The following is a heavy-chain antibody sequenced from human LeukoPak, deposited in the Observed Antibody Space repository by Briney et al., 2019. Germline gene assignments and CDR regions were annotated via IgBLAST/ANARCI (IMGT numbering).Heavy chain of an antibody. J-gene: IGHJ3*02. D-gene: IGHD6-13*01. V-gene: IGHV4-39*01. Sequence: SETLSLTCTVSGGSISSSSYYWGWIRQPPGKGPEWIGSIYYSGGTYYNPSLKSRVTISVDTSKNQFSLKLSSVTAADTAVYYCASPPYSSSWFGGAFDIWGQGTMVTVSS. CDR2: IYYSGGT. CDR3: ASPPYSSSWFGGAFDI. CDR1: GGSISSSSYY.